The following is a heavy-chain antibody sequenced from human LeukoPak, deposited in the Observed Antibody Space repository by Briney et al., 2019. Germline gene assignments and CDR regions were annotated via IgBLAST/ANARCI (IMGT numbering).Heavy chain of an antibody. CDR2: IDSDGSTT. J-gene: IGHJ5*02. D-gene: IGHD3-10*01. CDR1: GFTFSGYW. Sequence: PGGSLRLSCAASGFTFSGYWMHWVRQAPGKGLVWVSRIDSDGSTTIYADSVRGRFTSSRDNAKNTLYLQMNSLRAEDTAVYYCARGQSETLGGGWFDPWGQGTLVTVSS. CDR3: ARGQSETLGGGWFDP. V-gene: IGHV3-74*01.